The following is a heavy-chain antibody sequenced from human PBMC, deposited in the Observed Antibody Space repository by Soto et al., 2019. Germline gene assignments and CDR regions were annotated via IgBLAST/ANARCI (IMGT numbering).Heavy chain of an antibody. Sequence: SETLSLTCTASGGSMSTYYWNWIRQAPGKRLESIGYIYASGSTNYNPSFRSRVAISVDRSKNQFSLKLSSVTAADTAVYYCARLKWLPASVYYYYGMDVWGQGTTVTVSS. J-gene: IGHJ6*02. CDR1: GGSMSTYY. CDR3: ARLKWLPASVYYYYGMDV. V-gene: IGHV4-59*08. CDR2: IYASGST. D-gene: IGHD6-19*01.